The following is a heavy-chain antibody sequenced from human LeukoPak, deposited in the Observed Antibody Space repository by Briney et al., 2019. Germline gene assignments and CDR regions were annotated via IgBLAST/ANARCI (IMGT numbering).Heavy chain of an antibody. V-gene: IGHV3-30*03. CDR1: GFTFSSYG. J-gene: IGHJ3*02. Sequence: PGGSLRPSCAASGFTFSSYGMHWVRQAPGKGLEWVAVISYDGSNKYYADSVKGRFTISRDNSKNTLYLQMNSLRAEDTAVYYCARALGYCSSTSCYVEAFDIWGQGTMVTVSS. CDR2: ISYDGSNK. D-gene: IGHD2-2*01. CDR3: ARALGYCSSTSCYVEAFDI.